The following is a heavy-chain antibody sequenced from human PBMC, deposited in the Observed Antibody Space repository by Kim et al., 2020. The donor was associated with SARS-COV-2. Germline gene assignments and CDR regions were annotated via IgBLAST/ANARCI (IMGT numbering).Heavy chain of an antibody. J-gene: IGHJ6*03. V-gene: IGHV3-30*18. CDR2: ISFDGSNK. CDR3: AKDSDDAWHCYYYMDV. D-gene: IGHD2-2*01. Sequence: GGSLRLSCAASGFTFSSYGMHWVRQAPGKGLEWVAVISFDGSNKYYPDSVKGRFTISRDNSKNTLYLQMNSLRAEDTAVYYCAKDSDDAWHCYYYMDVWGKGTTVTVSS. CDR1: GFTFSSYG.